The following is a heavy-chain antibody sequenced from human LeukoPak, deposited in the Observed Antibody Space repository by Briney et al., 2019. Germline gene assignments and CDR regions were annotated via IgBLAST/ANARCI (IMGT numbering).Heavy chain of an antibody. Sequence: GGSLRLSCVASGFTVSSNYMSWVRQAPGKGLEWVSVIYSGGSTYYADSVKGRFTISRDNSKNTLYLQMNSLRAEDTAVYYCARDHDILTGYYFDYWGQGTLVTVSS. CDR2: IYSGGST. CDR3: ARDHDILTGYYFDY. D-gene: IGHD3-9*01. V-gene: IGHV3-66*01. CDR1: GFTVSSNY. J-gene: IGHJ4*02.